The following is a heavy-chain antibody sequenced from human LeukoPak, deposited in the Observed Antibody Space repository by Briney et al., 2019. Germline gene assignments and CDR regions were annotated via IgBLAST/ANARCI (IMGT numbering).Heavy chain of an antibody. CDR2: IIPIFGTA. CDR1: GGTFSSYA. Sequence: ASVKVSCKASGGTFSSYAISWVRQAPGQGLEWMGGIIPIFGTANYAQKFQGRVTNTADESTSTAYMELSSLRSEDTAVYYCASLAEAYCGGDCFDYWGQGTLVTVSS. CDR3: ASLAEAYCGGDCFDY. V-gene: IGHV1-69*13. D-gene: IGHD2-21*01. J-gene: IGHJ4*02.